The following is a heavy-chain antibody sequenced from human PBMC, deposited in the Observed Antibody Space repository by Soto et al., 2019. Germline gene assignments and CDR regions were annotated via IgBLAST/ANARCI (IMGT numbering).Heavy chain of an antibody. CDR3: ARQIYDSDTGPNFQYHFDS. D-gene: IGHD3-22*01. Sequence: GESLKLSCNGSGYSFAGYWITWVRQKRGKGLEWMGRIDPSDSQTYYSPSFRGHVTISATKSITTVFLQWSSLRASDTAMYYCARQIYDSDTGPNFQYHFDSWGQGTPVTVSS. CDR2: IDPSDSQT. J-gene: IGHJ4*02. CDR1: GYSFAGYW. V-gene: IGHV5-10-1*01.